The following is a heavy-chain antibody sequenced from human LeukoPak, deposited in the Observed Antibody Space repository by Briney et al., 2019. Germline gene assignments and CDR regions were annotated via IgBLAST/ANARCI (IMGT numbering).Heavy chain of an antibody. J-gene: IGHJ4*02. Sequence: GGSLRLSCAASGFTFSSYGMHWVRQAPGKGLEWVAVIAYDGSNKKYADSVKGRFTISRDNSKNTLYLQMNSLRAEDMALYYCVASGYDGTTVTTPRGMSFDYWGQGTLVTVSS. V-gene: IGHV3-30*03. CDR1: GFTFSSYG. CDR3: VASGYDGTTVTTPRGMSFDY. CDR2: IAYDGSNK. D-gene: IGHD4-17*01.